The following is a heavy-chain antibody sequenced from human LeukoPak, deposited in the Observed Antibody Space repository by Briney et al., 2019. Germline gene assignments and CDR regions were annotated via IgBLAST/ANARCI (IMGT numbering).Heavy chain of an antibody. D-gene: IGHD2-2*01. V-gene: IGHV1-8*01. J-gene: IGHJ4*02. CDR1: GYTFTSYD. Sequence: ASVKVSCKASGYTFTSYDINWVRQATGQGLEWMGWMNPNSGNTGYAQKFQGRVTMTRDTSTSTAYMELSRLTSDDTAVYYCARDQGIYCRSISCSVDYWGQGTLVTVSS. CDR3: ARDQGIYCRSISCSVDY. CDR2: MNPNSGNT.